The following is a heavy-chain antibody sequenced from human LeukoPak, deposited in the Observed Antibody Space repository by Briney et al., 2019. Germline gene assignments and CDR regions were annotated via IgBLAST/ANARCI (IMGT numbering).Heavy chain of an antibody. CDR1: GVSISSHD. V-gene: IGHV4-59*11. CDR2: SHYSGDT. D-gene: IGHD6-6*01. Sequence: PSETLSLTCTVSGVSISSHDWSWIRQSPGKGLEWIGYSHYSGDTSYNPSLKNRVTISLDTSKNQFSLRLTSVTAADTAVYFCAKGEYSGTSYYHYYMDVWGKGTTVTVSS. J-gene: IGHJ6*03. CDR3: AKGEYSGTSYYHYYMDV.